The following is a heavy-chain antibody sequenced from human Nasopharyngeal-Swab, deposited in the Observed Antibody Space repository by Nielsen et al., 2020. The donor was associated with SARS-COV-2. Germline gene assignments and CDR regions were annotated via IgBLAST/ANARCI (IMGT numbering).Heavy chain of an antibody. CDR2: ISYDGSNK. J-gene: IGHJ6*02. CDR1: GFTFSSYA. V-gene: IGHV3-30*04. Sequence: GESLKISCAASGFTFSSYAMHWVRQAPGKGLEWVAVISYDGSNKYYADSVKGRFTISRDNSKNTLYLQMNSLRAEDTAVYYCARDNGIGAYFYYGMDIWGQGTTVTVSS. CDR3: ARDNGIGAYFYYGMDI. D-gene: IGHD3-10*01.